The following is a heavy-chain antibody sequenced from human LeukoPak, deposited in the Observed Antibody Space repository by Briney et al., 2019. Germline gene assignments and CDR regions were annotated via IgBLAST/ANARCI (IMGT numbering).Heavy chain of an antibody. CDR2: VRGSGSDT. CDR3: ARAPLWFGEYYFDY. Sequence: GGSLRLSCAASGFTFRTYAMSWVRQAPGKGLEWVSAVRGSGSDTYYADSVKGRFTISRDNSKNTLYLQMNSLRAEDTAVYYCARAPLWFGEYYFDYWGQGTLVTVSS. D-gene: IGHD3-10*01. CDR1: GFTFRTYA. V-gene: IGHV3-23*01. J-gene: IGHJ4*02.